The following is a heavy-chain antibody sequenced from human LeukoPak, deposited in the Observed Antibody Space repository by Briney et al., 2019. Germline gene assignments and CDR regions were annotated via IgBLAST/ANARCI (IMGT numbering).Heavy chain of an antibody. D-gene: IGHD1-26*01. CDR3: AKDDGGSYYIYYYYMDV. CDR2: ISGSGGST. Sequence: GGSLRLSCAASGFTFSSYAMSWVRQAPGKGLEWVSAISGSGGSTYYADSVKGRFTISRDNSKNTLYLQMNSLRAEDTAVYYCAKDDGGSYYIYYYYMDVWGKGTTVTISS. CDR1: GFTFSSYA. V-gene: IGHV3-23*01. J-gene: IGHJ6*03.